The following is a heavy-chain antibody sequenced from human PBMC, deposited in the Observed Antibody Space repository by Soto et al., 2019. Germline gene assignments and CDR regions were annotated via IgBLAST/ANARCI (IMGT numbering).Heavy chain of an antibody. CDR2: INSDGSST. D-gene: IGHD4-4*01. CDR3: ARNQYMTTVSSFGN. J-gene: IGHJ4*02. Sequence: PGGSLRLSCGASGFTLSSYWMHWVRQAPGKGLVWVSRINSDGSSTDYADSVKGRFTISRDNAKDTLFLQMNSLRAEDTAVYYCARNQYMTTVSSFGNWGQGALVTVYS. CDR1: GFTLSSYW. V-gene: IGHV3-74*01.